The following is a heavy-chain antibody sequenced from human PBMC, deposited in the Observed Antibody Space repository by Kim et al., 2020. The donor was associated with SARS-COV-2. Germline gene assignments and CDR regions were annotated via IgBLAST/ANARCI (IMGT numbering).Heavy chain of an antibody. CDR3: ARDPGVYWFDP. CDR2: I. V-gene: IGHV3-21*01. Sequence: IYYADSVKGRFTIPRDNAKNSLFLQMNSLRAEDTAVYYCARDPGVYWFDPWGQGTLVTVSS. D-gene: IGHD2-8*01. J-gene: IGHJ5*02.